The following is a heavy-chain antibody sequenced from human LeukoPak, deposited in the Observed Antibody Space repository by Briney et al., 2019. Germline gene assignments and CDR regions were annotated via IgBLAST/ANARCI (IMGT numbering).Heavy chain of an antibody. V-gene: IGHV3-33*01. CDR2: IWYDGSNN. J-gene: IGHJ6*03. D-gene: IGHD2-21*01. Sequence: QAGRSLRLSCAASGFTFSIYGMHCVRQAPGKGMEWVAVIWYDGSNNYYADSVKGRFTISRDNSKNTLYLQMNSLRAEDTAVYYCARDPGRSYSYMDVWGKGTTVTVSS. CDR1: GFTFSIYG. CDR3: ARDPGRSYSYMDV.